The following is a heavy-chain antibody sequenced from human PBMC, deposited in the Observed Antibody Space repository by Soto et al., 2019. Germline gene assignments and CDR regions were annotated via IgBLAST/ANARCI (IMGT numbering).Heavy chain of an antibody. D-gene: IGHD5-12*01. Sequence: QVQLVESGGGVVQPGRSLRVSCAASGFTFSIYAMHWVRQAPGTGLEWVAVISYDGTKTYYADSVKGRFTISRDNSKNTGYLQINTRREEDTAVYYCAKDRAPRRKWLIDPFDSWGKETLSPSPQ. CDR3: AKDRAPRRKWLIDPFDS. V-gene: IGHV3-30*18. J-gene: IGHJ4*01. CDR1: GFTFSIYA. CDR2: ISYDGTKT.